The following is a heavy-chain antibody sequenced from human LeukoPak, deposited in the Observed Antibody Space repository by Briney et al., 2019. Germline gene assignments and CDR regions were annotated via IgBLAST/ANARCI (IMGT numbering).Heavy chain of an antibody. V-gene: IGHV3-30*02. CDR3: ASGYYSSFDY. Sequence: GGSLRLSCAASGFTFSSYGMHWVRQAPGKGPEWVAFIRYDGSNKYYADSVKGRFTISRDNSKNTLYLQMNSLRAKDTAVYYCASGYYSSFDYWGQGTLVTVSS. D-gene: IGHD3-22*01. CDR1: GFTFSSYG. CDR2: IRYDGSNK. J-gene: IGHJ4*02.